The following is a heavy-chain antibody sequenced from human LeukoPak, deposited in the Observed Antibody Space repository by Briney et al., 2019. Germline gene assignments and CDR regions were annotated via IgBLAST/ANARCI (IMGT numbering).Heavy chain of an antibody. CDR2: IYYSGST. CDR3: ARDILATSIAAPYY. Sequence: PSETLSLTCTVSGGSISSTSSYWGWIRQPPGKGLEWIATIYYSGSTYYNASLKSRITIAVDTSKSQFSLKLSSVTAADTAVYYCARDILATSIAAPYYWGQGTLVTVSS. CDR1: GGSISSTSSY. V-gene: IGHV4-39*07. D-gene: IGHD6-13*01. J-gene: IGHJ4*02.